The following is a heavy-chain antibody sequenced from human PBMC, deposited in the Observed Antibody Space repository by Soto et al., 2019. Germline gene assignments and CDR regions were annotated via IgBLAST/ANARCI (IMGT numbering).Heavy chain of an antibody. CDR2: ISGSGGST. CDR3: AKDHGITMVRGAFRLYGMDV. D-gene: IGHD3-10*01. CDR1: GFTFSSYA. Sequence: PGGSLRLSCAASGFTFSSYAMSWVRQAPGKGLEWVSAISGSGGSTYYADSVKGRFTISRDNSKNTLYLQMNSLRAEDTAVYYCAKDHGITMVRGAFRLYGMDVWGQGTTVTVSS. V-gene: IGHV3-23*01. J-gene: IGHJ6*02.